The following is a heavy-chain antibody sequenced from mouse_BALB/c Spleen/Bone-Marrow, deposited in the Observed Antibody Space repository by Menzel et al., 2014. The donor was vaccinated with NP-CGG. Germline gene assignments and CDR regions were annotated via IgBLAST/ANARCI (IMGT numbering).Heavy chain of an antibody. CDR2: IFPGDGDT. V-gene: IGHV1-82*01. CDR3: ARADGYDAIDY. CDR1: GFAFSNSW. D-gene: IGHD2-3*01. Sequence: VQLVESGPELVKPGASVKISCKASGFAFSNSWMNWVKQRPGQGLEWIGRIFPGDGDTYYNGKFKGKATLTADKSSSTAYMQLSSLTSVDSAVYFCARADGYDAIDYWGQGTSVTVSS. J-gene: IGHJ4*01.